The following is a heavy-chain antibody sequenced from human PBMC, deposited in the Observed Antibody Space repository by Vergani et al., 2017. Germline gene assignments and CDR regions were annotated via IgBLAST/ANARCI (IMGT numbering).Heavy chain of an antibody. D-gene: IGHD6-13*01. V-gene: IGHV3-64D*06. J-gene: IGHJ4*02. CDR1: GFTFSSYA. CDR2: ISTNGGTT. CDR3: ANIAAPGPRGRGTGN. Sequence: EVQLVESGGGLVQPGGSLRLSCSTFGFTFSSYAMYWVRQAPGKGLEFVSSISTNGGTTYYADSVKGRFTISRDNSESTLHLQMTSLRAEETAVYYCANIAAPGPRGRGTGNWGQGTLVTVSS.